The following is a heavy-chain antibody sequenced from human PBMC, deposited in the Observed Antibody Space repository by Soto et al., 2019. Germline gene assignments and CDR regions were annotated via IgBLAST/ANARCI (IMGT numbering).Heavy chain of an antibody. V-gene: IGHV3-30*18. CDR1: GFTFSSYG. Sequence: QVQLVESGGGVVQPGRSLRLSCAASGFTFSSYGMHWVRQAPGKGLEWVAVISYDGSNKYYADSVKGRFTISRDNSKNTRYLQMNSLEAEDTAVYYCAKEGGYYGSGGYSVGENYYGMDVWGQGTTVTVSS. CDR2: ISYDGSNK. CDR3: AKEGGYYGSGGYSVGENYYGMDV. J-gene: IGHJ6*02. D-gene: IGHD3-10*01.